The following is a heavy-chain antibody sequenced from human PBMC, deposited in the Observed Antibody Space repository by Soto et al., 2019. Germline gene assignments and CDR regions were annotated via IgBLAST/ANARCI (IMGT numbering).Heavy chain of an antibody. V-gene: IGHV3-30*03. CDR1: GFTFSSSG. D-gene: IGHD6-19*01. J-gene: IGHJ6*02. CDR3: ARDGQSLAPYALDV. Sequence: GGSLRLSCAASGFTFSSSGMHWVRQAPGKGPEWVAVISNDGANKYYADSVKGRFTIARDNPRNTLYLQMNSLRVEDTAVYYCARDGQSLAPYALDVWGQGTPVTVSS. CDR2: ISNDGANK.